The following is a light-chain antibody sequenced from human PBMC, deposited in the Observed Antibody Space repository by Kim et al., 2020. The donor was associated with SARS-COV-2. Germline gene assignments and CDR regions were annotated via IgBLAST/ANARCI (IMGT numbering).Light chain of an antibody. CDR2: GAS. Sequence: EIVLTQSPGTLSLSPGERATLSCRASQSVSSSYLAWYQQKPGQAPRLLISGASTRATGIPDRFSGSGSGTDFTLTISRLEPEDFAVYYCQQYGTSPLAFGQETKVDIK. CDR1: QSVSSSY. V-gene: IGKV3-20*01. J-gene: IGKJ1*01. CDR3: QQYGTSPLA.